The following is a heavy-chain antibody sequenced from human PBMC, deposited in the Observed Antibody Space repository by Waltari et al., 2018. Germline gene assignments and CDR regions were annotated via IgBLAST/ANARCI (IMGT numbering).Heavy chain of an antibody. CDR2: IYHRGST. V-gene: IGHV4-38-2*01. D-gene: IGHD3-10*01. CDR3: ARARSYYYGSGSYLFDY. Sequence: QVQLQESGPGLVKPSETLSLTCAVSGYSISSGYYWGWIRQPPGKGLEWIGGIYHRGSTYYTPSLKSRVTIAVDTSKNQFSLKLSSVTAADTAVYYCARARSYYYGSGSYLFDYWGQGTLVTVSS. J-gene: IGHJ4*02. CDR1: GYSISSGYY.